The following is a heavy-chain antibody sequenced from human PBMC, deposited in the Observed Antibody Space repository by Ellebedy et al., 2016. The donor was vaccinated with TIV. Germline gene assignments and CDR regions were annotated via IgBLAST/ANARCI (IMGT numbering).Heavy chain of an antibody. Sequence: SETLSLTXTVSGASISTYSWTWIRQPPGKGLEWMGYFFRGGDTNYNPSLESRVFMSIDTSRNQFSLSLGSVTAADTGLYFCASFDYDVEGYYGLDVWGQGTTVTVSS. CDR2: FFRGGDT. D-gene: IGHD3-16*01. J-gene: IGHJ6*02. CDR3: ASFDYDVEGYYGLDV. V-gene: IGHV4-59*01. CDR1: GASISTYS.